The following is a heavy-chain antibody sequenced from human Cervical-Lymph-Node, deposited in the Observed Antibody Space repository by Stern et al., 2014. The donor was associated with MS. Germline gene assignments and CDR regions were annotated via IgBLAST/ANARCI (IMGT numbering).Heavy chain of an antibody. J-gene: IGHJ4*02. CDR1: GFTFDDYA. D-gene: IGHD1-26*01. V-gene: IGHV3-9*01. CDR3: AKDPRMYSGGYFDY. Sequence: VQLVQSGGGLVQPGRSLRLSCAASGFTFDDYAMHWVRQAPGKGLEWVSGISWNSGSIGYADSVKGRFTISRDNAKNSLYLQMNSLRAEDTALYYCAKDPRMYSGGYFDYWGQGTLVTVSS. CDR2: ISWNSGSI.